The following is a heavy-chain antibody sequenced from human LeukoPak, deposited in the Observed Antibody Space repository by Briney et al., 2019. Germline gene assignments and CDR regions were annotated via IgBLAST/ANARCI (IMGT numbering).Heavy chain of an antibody. CDR2: INPNSGGT. D-gene: IGHD3-3*01. J-gene: IGHJ5*02. Sequence: ASVKVSCKASGYTFTGYYMHWVRQAPGQGLEWMGWINPNSGGTNYAQKFQGRVTMTRDTSISTAYMELSRLRSDDTAVYYCARYIEYYDFWSGSDAWSDPWGQGTLVTVSS. V-gene: IGHV1-2*02. CDR3: ARYIEYYDFWSGSDAWSDP. CDR1: GYTFTGYY.